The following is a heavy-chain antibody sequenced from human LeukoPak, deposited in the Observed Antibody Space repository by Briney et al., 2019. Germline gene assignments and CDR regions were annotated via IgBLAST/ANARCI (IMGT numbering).Heavy chain of an antibody. CDR2: INPNGGTT. CDR3: ARAEYCSSTSCYSGGRLYSSSAGDY. V-gene: IGHV1-46*01. J-gene: IGHJ4*02. CDR1: GYTFITYY. D-gene: IGHD2-2*01. Sequence: ASVKVSCKASGYTFITYYIHWVRQAPGQGLEWMGIINPNGGTTSYAQKFQGRVTMTRDTSTSTAYMELRSLRSDDTAVYYCARAEYCSSTSCYSGGRLYSSSAGDYWGQGTLVTVSS.